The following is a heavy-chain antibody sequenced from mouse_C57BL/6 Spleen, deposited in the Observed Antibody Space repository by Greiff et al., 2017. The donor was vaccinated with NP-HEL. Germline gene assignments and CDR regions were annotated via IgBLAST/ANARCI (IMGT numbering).Heavy chain of an antibody. CDR3: ARGLLAY. CDR2: IYPGDGDT. V-gene: IGHV1-82*01. J-gene: IGHJ3*01. D-gene: IGHD3-1*01. Sequence: VQRVESGPELVKPGASVKISCKASGYAFSSSWMNWVKQRPGKGLEWIGRIYPGDGDTNYNGKFKGKATLTADKSSSTAYMQLSSLTSEDSAVYFCARGLLAYWGQGTLVTVSA. CDR1: GYAFSSSW.